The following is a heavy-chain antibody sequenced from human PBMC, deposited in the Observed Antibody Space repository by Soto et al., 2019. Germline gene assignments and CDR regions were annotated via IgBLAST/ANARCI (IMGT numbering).Heavy chain of an antibody. Sequence: QVQLVQSGAEVKKPGASVKVSCKASGYTFTSYYMHWVRQAPGQGLEWMGIINPSGGSTSYAQKFQGRVTMTRDTSTSTAYMELSSLRSEDTAVYYCARGDILTGYWTSTLDYWGQGTLVTVSS. V-gene: IGHV1-46*01. CDR1: GYTFTSYY. CDR3: ARGDILTGYWTSTLDY. CDR2: INPSGGST. D-gene: IGHD3-9*01. J-gene: IGHJ4*02.